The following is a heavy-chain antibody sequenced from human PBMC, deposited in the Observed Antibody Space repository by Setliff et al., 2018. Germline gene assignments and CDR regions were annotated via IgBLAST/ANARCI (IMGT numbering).Heavy chain of an antibody. CDR2: ISSRSIV. J-gene: IGHJ6*02. D-gene: IGHD6-13*01. Sequence: GGSLRFSCATSGFTFYTYSMNWVRQAPGKGLEWISYISSRSIVYYADSVEGRFTISRDNAKNSLHLQMSSLRAEDTAVYYCAKDGPPGTSDYYYGMDVWGQGTTVTAP. CDR3: AKDGPPGTSDYYYGMDV. V-gene: IGHV3-48*01. CDR1: GFTFYTYS.